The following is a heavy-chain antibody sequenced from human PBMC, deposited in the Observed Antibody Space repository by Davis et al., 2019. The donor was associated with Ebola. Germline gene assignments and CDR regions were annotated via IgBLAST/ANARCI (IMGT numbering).Heavy chain of an antibody. CDR2: IYPGDSDT. J-gene: IGHJ6*02. D-gene: IGHD6-13*01. CDR1: GYSFTSYW. CDR3: ARGGYSSSWYRGDYYYYGMDV. V-gene: IGHV5-51*01. Sequence: GESLKISCKGSGYSFTSYWIGWVRQMPGKGLEWMGIIYPGDSDTRYSPSFQGQVTISADKSISTAYLQWSSLKASDTAMYYCARGGYSSSWYRGDYYYYGMDVWGQGTTVTVSS.